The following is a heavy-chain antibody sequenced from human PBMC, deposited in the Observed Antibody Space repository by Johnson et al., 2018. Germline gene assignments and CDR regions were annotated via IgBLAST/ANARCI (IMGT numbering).Heavy chain of an antibody. Sequence: VQLVESGGGLVQPGRSLRLSCAASGFTFDDYAMHWVRQAPGKGLEWVSGISWNSGSIDYADSVKGRFTISRDNAKNSLDLQMNSLRPEDTAFCYCATDVTKIVKAGYGWVVWGRGTTVTVS. D-gene: IGHD3-22*01. J-gene: IGHJ6*02. CDR2: ISWNSGSI. CDR1: GFTFDDYA. CDR3: ATDVTKIVKAGYGWVV. V-gene: IGHV3-9*01.